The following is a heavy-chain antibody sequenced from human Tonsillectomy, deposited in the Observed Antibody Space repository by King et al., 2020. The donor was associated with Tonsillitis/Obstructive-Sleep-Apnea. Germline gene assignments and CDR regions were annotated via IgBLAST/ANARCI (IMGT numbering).Heavy chain of an antibody. CDR1: GFTFSSYS. J-gene: IGHJ5*02. D-gene: IGHD2-15*01. Sequence: VQLVESGGGLVKPGGSLRLSCAASGFTFSSYSMNWVRQAPGKGLEWVSSISSSSSYIYYADSVKGRFTISRDNAKNSLYLQMNSLRAGDTAVYYCARDSGPYSGSWFDPWGQGTLVTVSS. CDR3: ARDSGPYSGSWFDP. V-gene: IGHV3-21*01. CDR2: ISSSSSYI.